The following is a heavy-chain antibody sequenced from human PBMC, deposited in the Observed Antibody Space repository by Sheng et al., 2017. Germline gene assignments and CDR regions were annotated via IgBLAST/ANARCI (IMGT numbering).Heavy chain of an antibody. V-gene: IGHV3-21*01. CDR2: ISSSGGTI. CDR3: EPGYLSGFDY. CDR1: GFTFSTYT. J-gene: IGHJ4*02. Sequence: EVQLVESGGGLVTPGGSLRLSCAASGFTFSTYTMNWVRQAPGKGLEWVSSISSSGGTIYYADSVKGRFTVSRDNAKNSLYLQMNSLRAEDTAVYYCEPGYLSGFDYWGRGNPGHRLL. D-gene: IGHD2-15*01.